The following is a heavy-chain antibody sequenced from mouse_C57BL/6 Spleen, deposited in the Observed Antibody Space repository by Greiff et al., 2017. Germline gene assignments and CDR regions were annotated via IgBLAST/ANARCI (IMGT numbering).Heavy chain of an antibody. J-gene: IGHJ2*01. CDR2: INPSNGGT. D-gene: IGHD2-1*01. CDR3: ARGEGFYGNYFFDY. CDR1: GYTFTSYW. Sequence: QVQLQQPGTELVKPGASVKLSCKASGYTFTSYWMHWVKQRPGQGLEWIGNINPSNGGTNYNEKFKSKATLTVEKSSSTAYMQLSSLTSEDSAVYYCARGEGFYGNYFFDYWSRSTTLTVSS. V-gene: IGHV1-53*01.